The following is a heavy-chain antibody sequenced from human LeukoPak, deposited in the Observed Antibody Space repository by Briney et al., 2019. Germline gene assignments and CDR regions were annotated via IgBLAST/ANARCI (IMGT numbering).Heavy chain of an antibody. CDR2: ISADGGST. CDR3: AKESGKFDY. CDR1: GLNFDDSA. V-gene: IGHV3-43*02. J-gene: IGHJ4*02. Sequence: GGSLRLSCVASGLNFDDSAMHWVRQAPGKGLEWVSLISADGGSTFSADSVKGRFSISRDNSKNSLYLQMNSLRSEDTAMYNCAKESGKFDYWGQGTLVAASS.